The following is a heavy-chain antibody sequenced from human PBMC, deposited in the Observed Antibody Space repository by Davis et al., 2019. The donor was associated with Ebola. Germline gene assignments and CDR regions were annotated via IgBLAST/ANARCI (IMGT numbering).Heavy chain of an antibody. Sequence: PGGSLRLSCTVSGGSISSYYWSWIRQPPGKGLEWIGYMFYSGSTHYNPSLKSLVTISVETAKNQFSLKLSSVTAADTAVYYCARGSTGDFDYWGQGTLVTVSS. J-gene: IGHJ4*02. CDR1: GGSISSYY. V-gene: IGHV4-59*01. CDR3: ARGSTGDFDY. CDR2: MFYSGST. D-gene: IGHD1-1*01.